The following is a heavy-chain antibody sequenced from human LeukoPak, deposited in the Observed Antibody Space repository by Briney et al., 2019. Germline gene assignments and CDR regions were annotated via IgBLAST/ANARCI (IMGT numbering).Heavy chain of an antibody. D-gene: IGHD7-27*01. J-gene: IGHJ4*02. CDR2: ISGSGGST. V-gene: IGHV3-23*01. CDR1: GFTFSSYG. Sequence: GGSLRLSCAASGFTFSSYGMTWVRQAPGKGLEWVSAISGSGGSTYYADSVKGRFTISRDNSKNTLYLQMNSLRAEDTAVYYCARDLNWETYWGQGTLVSVSS. CDR3: ARDLNWETY.